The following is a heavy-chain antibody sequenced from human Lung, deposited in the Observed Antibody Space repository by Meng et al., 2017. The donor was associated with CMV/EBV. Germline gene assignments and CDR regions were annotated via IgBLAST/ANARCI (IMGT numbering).Heavy chain of an antibody. J-gene: IGHJ4*02. CDR1: GDCIRSGEYF. CDR3: ARGELLWDY. CDR2: MDYRGST. V-gene: IGHV4-30-4*01. D-gene: IGHD2-2*01. Sequence: QARLQESRPGLVTPSQTLSLICTVSGDCIRSGEYFWSWIRQPPGKGLEWIGYMDYRGSTFYNPSLKSRVTISVDTSKNQFSLKLSSVTAADTAVYFCARGELLWDYWGQGTLVTVSS.